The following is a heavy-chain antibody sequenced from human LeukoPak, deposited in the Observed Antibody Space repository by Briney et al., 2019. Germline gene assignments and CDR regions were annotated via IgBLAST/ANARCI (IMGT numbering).Heavy chain of an antibody. J-gene: IGHJ4*02. CDR1: GGSISSGSYY. Sequence: SQTLSLTCTVSGGSISSGSYYWSWIRQPAGKGLEWIGRIYTSGGTNYNPSLKSRVTISVDTSKNQFSLKLSSVTAADTAVYYCARDPLFDYWGQGTLVTVSS. CDR3: ARDPLFDY. CDR2: IYTSGGT. V-gene: IGHV4-61*02.